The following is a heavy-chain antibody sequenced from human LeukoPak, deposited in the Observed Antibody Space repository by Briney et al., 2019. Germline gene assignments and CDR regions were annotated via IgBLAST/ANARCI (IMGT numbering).Heavy chain of an antibody. CDR3: ARDLAARRIQLSIYGMDV. Sequence: GGSLRLSCAASGFTFSSYWMSWVRQAPGKGLEWVAIIKQDGSEKYYVDSVKGRFTISRDNAKNSLYLQMNSLRAEDTAVYYCARDLAARRIQLSIYGMDVWGQGTTVTVSS. J-gene: IGHJ6*02. D-gene: IGHD5-18*01. CDR2: IKQDGSEK. CDR1: GFTFSSYW. V-gene: IGHV3-7*01.